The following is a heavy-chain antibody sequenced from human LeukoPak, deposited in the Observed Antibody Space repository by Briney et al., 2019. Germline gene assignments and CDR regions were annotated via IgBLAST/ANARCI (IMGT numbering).Heavy chain of an antibody. V-gene: IGHV4-39*07. CDR3: ARGGRDWFDP. Sequence: PSETLSLTCTVSGGSISSSIYYWGWIRQPPGKGLEWIGSIYYSGRTYYNPSLKSRVTISVDRSKNQFSLKLSSVTAADTAVYYGARGGRDWFDPWGQGTLVTVSS. CDR2: IYYSGRT. CDR1: GGSISSSIYY. J-gene: IGHJ5*02. D-gene: IGHD2-15*01.